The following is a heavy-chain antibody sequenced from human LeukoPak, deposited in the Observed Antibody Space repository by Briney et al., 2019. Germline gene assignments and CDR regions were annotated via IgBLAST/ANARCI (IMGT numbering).Heavy chain of an antibody. V-gene: IGHV4-61*02. Sequence: SQTLSLTCTVSGGSISSGSYYRSWIRQPAGKGLEWIGRIYTSGSTNYNPSLKSRVTISVDTSKNQFSLKLSSVTAADTAVYYCARDVSGYAWFDPWGQGTLVTVSS. CDR1: GGSISSGSYY. J-gene: IGHJ5*02. CDR2: IYTSGST. D-gene: IGHD3-22*01. CDR3: ARDVSGYAWFDP.